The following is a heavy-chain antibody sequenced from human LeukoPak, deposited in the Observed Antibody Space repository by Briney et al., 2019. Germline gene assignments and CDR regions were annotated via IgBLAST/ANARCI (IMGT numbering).Heavy chain of an antibody. J-gene: IGHJ4*02. CDR1: GFMFSNHA. D-gene: IGHD3-22*01. CDR3: AKDGFDYYDSSGYYYFDY. V-gene: IGHV3-23*01. Sequence: GGSLRLSCAGSGFMFSNHAMSWVRQAPGKGLECVSGISSRGGGIYYADSVKGRFTISRDNSKNTLYLQMKSLRAEDTAVYYCAKDGFDYYDSSGYYYFDYWGQGTLVTVSS. CDR2: ISSRGGGI.